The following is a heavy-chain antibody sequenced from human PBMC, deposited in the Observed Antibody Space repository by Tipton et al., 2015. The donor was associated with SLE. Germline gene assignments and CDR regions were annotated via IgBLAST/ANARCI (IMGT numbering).Heavy chain of an antibody. CDR2: IYYSGST. Sequence: TLSLTCTVSGGSISSYYWSWIRQPPGKGLEWIGYIYYSGSTYYNPSLKSRVSISVDTSKNQFSLKLSSVTAADTAVYYCARVVFGYCGYGLLFDYWGQGTLVTVSS. D-gene: IGHD5-12*01. V-gene: IGHV4-59*12. J-gene: IGHJ4*02. CDR3: ARVVFGYCGYGLLFDY. CDR1: GGSISSYY.